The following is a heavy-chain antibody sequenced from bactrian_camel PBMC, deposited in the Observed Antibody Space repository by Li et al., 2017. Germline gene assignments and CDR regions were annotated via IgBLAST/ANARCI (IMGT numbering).Heavy chain of an antibody. CDR2: FERDGRT. V-gene: IGHV3S26*01. CDR1: GFGYANSFSSYL. D-gene: IGHD7*01. Sequence: HVQLVESGGGSVQAGGSLRLSCVASGFGYANSFSSYLLAWFRQGPGKEREAVVVFERDGRTTYADSVKGRFTVSKDRINFILYLQMNSLKPQDTAMYYCAADRENTNWYQVAFYNDWGQGTQVTVS. CDR3: AADRENTNWYQVAFYND. J-gene: IGHJ4*01.